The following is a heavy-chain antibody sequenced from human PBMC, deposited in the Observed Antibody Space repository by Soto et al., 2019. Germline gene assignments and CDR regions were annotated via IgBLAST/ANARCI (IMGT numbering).Heavy chain of an antibody. J-gene: IGHJ4*02. V-gene: IGHV3-30-3*01. CDR1: GFIFSNYV. CDR3: AREVLWSRYFDY. D-gene: IGHD3-10*01. CDR2: MSYGGTTK. Sequence: QVQLVESGGGLVQPGRSLRLSCAASGFIFSNYVMYWVRQAPGKGLEWVAFMSYGGTTKSYADSVKGRFTISRDNSQNTLYLQMNSLRPEDTGVYYCAREVLWSRYFDYWGQGTLVTVSS.